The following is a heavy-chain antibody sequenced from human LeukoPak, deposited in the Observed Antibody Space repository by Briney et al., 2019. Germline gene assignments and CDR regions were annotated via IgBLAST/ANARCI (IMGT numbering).Heavy chain of an antibody. D-gene: IGHD3-3*01. CDR1: GGSISSSSYY. CDR2: IYYSGST. J-gene: IGHJ5*02. V-gene: IGHV4-39*01. CDR3: ARRFLTIDNWFDP. Sequence: PSETLSLTCTVSGGSISSSSYYWGWIRQPPGKGLDWIGSIYYSGSTYYNPSLKRRVTISVDTSKNQFSLKLSSVTAADTALYYCARRFLTIDNWFDPWGQGTLVTVSS.